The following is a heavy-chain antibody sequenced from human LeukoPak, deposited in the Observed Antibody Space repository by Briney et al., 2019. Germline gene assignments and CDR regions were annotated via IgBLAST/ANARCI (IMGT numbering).Heavy chain of an antibody. D-gene: IGHD6-13*01. J-gene: IGHJ4*02. V-gene: IGHV1-69*06. CDR2: IIPIFGTA. Sequence: GASVKVSCKASGGTFSSYAISWVRQAPGQGLEWMGGIIPIFGTANYAQKFQGRVTITADKSTSTAYMELSSLRSEDTAVYYCARIGAPYSSQDHFDYWGQGTLVTVSS. CDR3: ARIGAPYSSQDHFDY. CDR1: GGTFSSYA.